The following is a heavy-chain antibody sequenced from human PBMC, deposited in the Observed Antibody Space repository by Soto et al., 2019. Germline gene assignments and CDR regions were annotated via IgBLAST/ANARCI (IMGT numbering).Heavy chain of an antibody. D-gene: IGHD6-19*01. V-gene: IGHV1-3*01. CDR3: ARVEAGHYYYGMDV. J-gene: IGHJ6*02. CDR1: GYTFTSYA. CDR2: VNAGNGNT. Sequence: ASVKVSCKASGYTFTSYAMHWVRQAPGQRLEWMGWVNAGNGNTKYSQKFQGRVTITRDTSASTAYMELSSLRSEDTAVYYCARVEAGHYYYGMDVWGQGTTVTVSS.